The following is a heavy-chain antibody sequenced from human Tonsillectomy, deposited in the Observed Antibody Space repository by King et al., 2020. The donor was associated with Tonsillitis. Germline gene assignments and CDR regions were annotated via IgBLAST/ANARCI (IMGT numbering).Heavy chain of an antibody. CDR2: MYSIWAL. J-gene: IGHJ4*02. CDR1: GGSLSSGDHF. V-gene: IGHV4-39*01. Sequence: QLQESGPGVVRPSETLSLTRTVSGGSLSSGDHFLARIRPPPGEGLGGGGNMYSIWALFYNPSLKSRITISGGTSENRFSLKLSSVTAADTAVYFCARYVSGSFDYWGQGALVTVSS. CDR3: ARYVSGSFDY. D-gene: IGHD1-26*01.